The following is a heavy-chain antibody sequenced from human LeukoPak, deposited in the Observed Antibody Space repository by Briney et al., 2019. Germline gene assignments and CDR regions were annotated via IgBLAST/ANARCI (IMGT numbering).Heavy chain of an antibody. V-gene: IGHV3-30*03. J-gene: IGHJ4*02. CDR3: ARDHSSGWYSDYFDY. D-gene: IGHD6-19*01. Sequence: GGSLRLSCAASGFTLSSYEMNWVRLAPGKGLEWVAVISYDGSNKYYADSVKGRFTISRDNSKNTLYLQMNSLRAEDTAVYYCARDHSSGWYSDYFDYWGQGTLVTVSS. CDR1: GFTLSSYE. CDR2: ISYDGSNK.